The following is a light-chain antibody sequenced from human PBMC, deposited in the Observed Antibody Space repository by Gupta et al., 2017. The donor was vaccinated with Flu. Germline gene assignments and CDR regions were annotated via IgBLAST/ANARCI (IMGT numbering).Light chain of an antibody. CDR1: NSDVVSYNL. CDR2: EVS. Sequence: QSAPTPPASVSSSPGQSITISCTGTNSDVVSYNLVSWYQQHPGKAPKLIIYEVSKRPSGVSKRFSGSKSGTTDSLTIYGVQAEDEADYYCRSSKVSGGRRVFGGGTKLTVL. V-gene: IGLV2-23*02. CDR3: RSSKVSGGRRV. J-gene: IGLJ2*01.